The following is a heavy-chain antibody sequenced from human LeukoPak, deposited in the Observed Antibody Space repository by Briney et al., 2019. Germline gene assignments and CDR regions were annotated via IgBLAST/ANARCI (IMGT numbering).Heavy chain of an antibody. CDR3: TTTYSSPGAFDI. CDR2: IKSKTDGGTT. J-gene: IGHJ3*02. CDR1: GFTFSNAW. D-gene: IGHD6-13*01. Sequence: GGSLRLSCAASGFTFSNAWMSWVRQAPGKGLEWVGRIKSKTDGGTTDYAAPAKGRFTISRDDSKNTLYLQMNSLKTEDTAVYYCTTTYSSPGAFDIWGQGTMVTVSS. V-gene: IGHV3-15*01.